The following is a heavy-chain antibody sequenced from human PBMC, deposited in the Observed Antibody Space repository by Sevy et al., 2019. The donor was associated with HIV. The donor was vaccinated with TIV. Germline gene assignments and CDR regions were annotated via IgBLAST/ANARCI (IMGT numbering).Heavy chain of an antibody. CDR2: ISGRDSST. D-gene: IGHD1-26*01. CDR1: GFNFNTHA. V-gene: IGHV3-23*01. Sequence: GGSLRLSCAASGFNFNTHAMNWVRQAPGKGLEWVSSISGRDSSTYYADSVRGRFIISRDNSENTLYLQMNGLRAEDTAVYYCAKVTLWELLAAHDAFDVWGQGTMVTVSS. CDR3: AKVTLWELLAAHDAFDV. J-gene: IGHJ3*01.